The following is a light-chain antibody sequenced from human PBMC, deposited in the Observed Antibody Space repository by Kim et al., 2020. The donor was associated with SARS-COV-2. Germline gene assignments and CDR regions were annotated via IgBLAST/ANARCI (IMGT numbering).Light chain of an antibody. V-gene: IGLV1-40*01. CDR1: SSNSGAGYD. CDR3: QSYDSSLSGWV. CDR2: GNN. Sequence: RVTISCTGRSSNSGAGYDVHGYQQVPGTAPKLLSYGNNNRPSGVPDRFSGSKSGTSASLAITGLQAEDEADYYCQSYDSSLSGWVFGGGTQRTVL. J-gene: IGLJ3*02.